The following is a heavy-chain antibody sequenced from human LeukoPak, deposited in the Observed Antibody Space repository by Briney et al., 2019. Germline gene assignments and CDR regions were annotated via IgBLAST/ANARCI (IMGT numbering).Heavy chain of an antibody. Sequence: SETLSLTCTVSGGSINSGDYYWSWIRQHPGKGLEWIGYIYYSGSTYHNPSLKSRIIVSVDTSNNQFSLKLSSVTAADTAVYYCASTPSSGWKYYFDYWGQGTLVTVSS. V-gene: IGHV4-31*03. CDR1: GGSINSGDYY. J-gene: IGHJ4*02. CDR2: IYYSGST. D-gene: IGHD6-19*01. CDR3: ASTPSSGWKYYFDY.